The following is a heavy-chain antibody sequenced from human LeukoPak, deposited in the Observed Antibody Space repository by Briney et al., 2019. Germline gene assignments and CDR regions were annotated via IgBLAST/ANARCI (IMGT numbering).Heavy chain of an antibody. CDR1: GSTFRSFG. CDR2: IWYDGSDK. D-gene: IGHD6-6*01. V-gene: IGHV3-33*01. Sequence: PGGSLRLSCAASGSTFRSFGMHWVRQAPGKGLEWVAIIWYDGSDKYYADSVKGRFTVSRDNSKNTLHLQVNSLRAEDTAVYYCARDRGTTSSAGYYFDMWGQGALVTVSS. CDR3: ARDRGTTSSAGYYFDM. J-gene: IGHJ4*02.